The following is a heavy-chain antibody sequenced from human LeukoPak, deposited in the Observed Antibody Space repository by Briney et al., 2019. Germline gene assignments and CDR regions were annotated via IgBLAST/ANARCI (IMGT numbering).Heavy chain of an antibody. CDR3: ANSHKNAPGVF. D-gene: IGHD3-16*01. V-gene: IGHV3-23*01. CDR1: GFTLINFA. Sequence: PGGSLRLSCAASGFTLINFAMTWVRRAPGKGLEWVSTISDGATSTYYADSVKGRFTVSSDNSKNTLYLQMNSLRAEDTALYYCANSHKNAPGVFWGQGTLVSVSS. J-gene: IGHJ4*02. CDR2: ISDGATST.